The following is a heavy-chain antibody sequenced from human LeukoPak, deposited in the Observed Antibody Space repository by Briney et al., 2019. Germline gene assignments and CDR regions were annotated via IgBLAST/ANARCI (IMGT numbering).Heavy chain of an antibody. V-gene: IGHV4-59*11. CDR2: IYYSGST. J-gene: IGHJ3*02. Sequence: PSETLSLTCTVSGGSISSHYWSWIRQPPGKGLEWIGYIYYSGSTNYNPSLKSRVTISVDTSKNQFSLKLSSVTAADTAVYFCARDMGSGSYLLDAFDIWGQGTMVTVSS. CDR1: GGSISSHY. D-gene: IGHD1-26*01. CDR3: ARDMGSGSYLLDAFDI.